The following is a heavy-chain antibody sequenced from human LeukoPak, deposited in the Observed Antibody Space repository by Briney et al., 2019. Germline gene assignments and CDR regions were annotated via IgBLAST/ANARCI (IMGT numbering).Heavy chain of an antibody. CDR2: IIPIFGTA. CDR1: GYTFTGYY. D-gene: IGHD4-17*01. V-gene: IGHV1-69*13. Sequence: SVKVSCKASGYTFTGYYMHWVRQAPGQGLEWMGGIIPIFGTANYAQKFQGRVTITADESTSTAYMELSSPRSEDTAVYYCARGAVTTTYYFDYWGQGTLVTVSS. CDR3: ARGAVTTTYYFDY. J-gene: IGHJ4*02.